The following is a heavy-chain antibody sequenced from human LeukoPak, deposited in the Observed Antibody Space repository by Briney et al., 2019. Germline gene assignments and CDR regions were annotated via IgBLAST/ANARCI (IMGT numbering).Heavy chain of an antibody. CDR3: ARRSAAAPGSLFDY. CDR2: IWYDGSNK. V-gene: IGHV3-33*01. Sequence: PGGSLRLSCAASGFTFSSYGMHWVRQAPGKGLEWVAVIWYDGSNKYYADSVKGRFTISRDNSKNTLYLQMNSLRAEDTAVYYCARRSAAAPGSLFDYWGQGTLVTVSS. J-gene: IGHJ4*02. D-gene: IGHD2-2*01. CDR1: GFTFSSYG.